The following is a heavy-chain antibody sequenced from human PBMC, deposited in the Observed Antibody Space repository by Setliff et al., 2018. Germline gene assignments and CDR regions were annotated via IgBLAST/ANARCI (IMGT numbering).Heavy chain of an antibody. J-gene: IGHJ6*02. CDR3: VRAGWGVPGDFWSGSRDPYGMDV. Sequence: GGSLRLSCAASGFTFSSYSMNWVRQAPGKGLEWVSYISSSSSTIYYADSVKGRFTISRDNAKNSLYLQMNSLRAEDTAVYYCVRAGWGVPGDFWSGSRDPYGMDVWGQGTTVTVSS. D-gene: IGHD3-3*01. CDR2: ISSSSSTI. V-gene: IGHV3-48*01. CDR1: GFTFSSYS.